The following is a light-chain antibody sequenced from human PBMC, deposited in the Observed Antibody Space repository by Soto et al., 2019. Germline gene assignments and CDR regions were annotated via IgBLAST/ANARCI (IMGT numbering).Light chain of an antibody. Sequence: QSVLTQPASVSGSPGQSITISCTGTSSDVGGYDYVSWYQHHPGKAPKLMIYEVSNRPSGVSYRFSGSKSGNTASLTISGLQAEDEADYYCSSYISSNTLVFGGGTKLTVL. J-gene: IGLJ2*01. CDR2: EVS. V-gene: IGLV2-14*01. CDR3: SSYISSNTLV. CDR1: SSDVGGYDY.